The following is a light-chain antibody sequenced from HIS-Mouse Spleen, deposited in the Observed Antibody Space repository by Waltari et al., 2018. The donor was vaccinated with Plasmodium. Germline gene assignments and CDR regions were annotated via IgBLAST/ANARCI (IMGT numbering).Light chain of an antibody. J-gene: IGKJ1*01. CDR3: QQSYSTWT. CDR2: AAS. CDR1: QSISSY. Sequence: IQMTQSPSSLPASVGDRVTITCRASQSISSYLNWYQQKPGKAPKLLIYAASSLQSGVPSRFSGSGSGTDFTLTISSLQPEDFATYNCQQSYSTWTFGQGTKVEIK. V-gene: IGKV1-39*01.